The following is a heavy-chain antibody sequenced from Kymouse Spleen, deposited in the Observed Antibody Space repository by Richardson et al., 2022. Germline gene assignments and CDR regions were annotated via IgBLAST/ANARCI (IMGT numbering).Heavy chain of an antibody. CDR1: GFTFSNAW. CDR3: TPMALYYYYYGMDV. V-gene: IGHV3-15*01. D-gene: IGHD5-18,IGHD3-10*01,IGHD5-18*01. J-gene: IGHJ6*02. CDR2: IKSKTDGGTT. Sequence: EVQLVESGGGLVKPGGSLRLSCAASGFTFSNAWMSWVRQAPGKGLEWVGRIKSKTDGGTTDYAAPVKGRFTISRDDSKNTLYLQMNSLKTEDTAVYYCTPMALYYYYYGMDVWGQGTTVTVSS.